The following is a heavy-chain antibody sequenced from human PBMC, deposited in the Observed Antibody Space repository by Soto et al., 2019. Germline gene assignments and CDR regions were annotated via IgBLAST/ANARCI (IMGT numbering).Heavy chain of an antibody. J-gene: IGHJ6*02. D-gene: IGHD2-15*01. V-gene: IGHV3-7*05. CDR1: GFTFSSYW. Sequence: EVQLVESGGGLVQPGGSLRLSCAASGFTFSSYWMSWVRQAPGKGLEWVANIKQDGSEKYYVDSVKARFTISRDNAKNSLYLQMNSLRAEDTAVYYCARDTTGLNIALYYYYGMDVWGQGTTVTVSS. CDR2: IKQDGSEK. CDR3: ARDTTGLNIALYYYYGMDV.